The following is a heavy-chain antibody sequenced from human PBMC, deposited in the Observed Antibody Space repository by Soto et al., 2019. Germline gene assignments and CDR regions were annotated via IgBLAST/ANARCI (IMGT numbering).Heavy chain of an antibody. CDR2: ISGGGDTT. V-gene: IGHV3-23*01. D-gene: IGHD1-26*01. Sequence: EVQLLESGGGLVQPGGSLRLSCAASGFTFNNYAMTWVRQAPGKALDLVSAISGGGDTTSYAASVQGRFSLSRDVSKETLYLQVSRLRAEDPALYYCAKGRGGKGSLTPRVDLWCQGTLFTFPS. J-gene: IGHJ4*02. CDR1: GFTFNNYA. CDR3: AKGRGGKGSLTPRVDL.